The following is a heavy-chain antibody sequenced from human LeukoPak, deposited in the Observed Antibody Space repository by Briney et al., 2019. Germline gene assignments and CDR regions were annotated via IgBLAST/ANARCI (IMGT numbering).Heavy chain of an antibody. CDR1: GGSISSSSYY. Sequence: SETLSLTCTVSGGSISSSSYYWGWIRQPPGKGLEWIGSIYYSGSTYSNPSLKSRVTISVDTSKNQFSLKLSSVTAADTAVYYCASFYCSGGSCYQYYYYYYMDVWGKGTTVTISS. D-gene: IGHD2-15*01. CDR2: IYYSGST. J-gene: IGHJ6*03. V-gene: IGHV4-39*01. CDR3: ASFYCSGGSCYQYYYYYYMDV.